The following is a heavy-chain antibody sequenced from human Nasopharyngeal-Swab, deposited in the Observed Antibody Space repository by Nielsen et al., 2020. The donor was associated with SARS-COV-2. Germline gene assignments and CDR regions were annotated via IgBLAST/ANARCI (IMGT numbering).Heavy chain of an antibody. D-gene: IGHD5-18*01. CDR2: ISSSSSYI. CDR1: GFIFSSYS. Sequence: GESLKISCAASGFIFSSYSMNWVRQAPGKGLEWVSYISSSSSYIYYADSVKGRFTISRDNAKNSLYLQMNSLRDEDTAMYYCASNSGYSYGSPLDNWGQGTLVTVSS. CDR3: ASNSGYSYGSPLDN. V-gene: IGHV3-48*02. J-gene: IGHJ4*02.